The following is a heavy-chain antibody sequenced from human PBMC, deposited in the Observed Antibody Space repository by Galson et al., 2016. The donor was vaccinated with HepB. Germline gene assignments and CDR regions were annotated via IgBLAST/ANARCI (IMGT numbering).Heavy chain of an antibody. CDR3: VRGGYDSSSFVGDQ. J-gene: IGHJ1*01. D-gene: IGHD3-22*01. V-gene: IGHV3-21*01. CDR1: LFAFPPSR. Sequence: SLLLSFASSLFAFPPSRMNWVRQSPAKGLEWVSSISRSSANIYYADSARGRFTISRDNAKNSLFLQMNSLRAEDTAVYYCVRGGYDSSSFVGDQWGQGTLVTVSS. CDR2: ISRSSANI.